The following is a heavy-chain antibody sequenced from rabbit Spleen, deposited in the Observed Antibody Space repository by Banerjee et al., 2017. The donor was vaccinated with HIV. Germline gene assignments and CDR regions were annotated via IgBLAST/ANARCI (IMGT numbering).Heavy chain of an antibody. Sequence: QEQLVESGGGLVKPEGSLTLTCKASGVSLNDKDVMCWVRQAPGKGLEWIACIDLGDGITYAASWGNALFSIPSHNAQNTVDLQMTSLTAADTATYFCARDTSSSFSSYGMDLWGQGTLVTVS. CDR1: GVSLNDKD. D-gene: IGHD1-1*01. J-gene: IGHJ6*01. V-gene: IGHV1S47*01. CDR3: ARDTSSSFSSYGMDL. CDR2: IDLGDGIT.